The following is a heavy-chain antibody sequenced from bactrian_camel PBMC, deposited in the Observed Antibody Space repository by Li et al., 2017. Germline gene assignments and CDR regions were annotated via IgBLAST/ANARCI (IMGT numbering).Heavy chain of an antibody. J-gene: IGHJ4*01. CDR1: GFIFNNAW. CDR3: QVCGRY. Sequence: HVQLVESGGGSVQAGGSLRLSCTASGFIFNNAWMRWVRQAPGKGLERVSTVYTRDGRTWLADSVKGRFTASRDNSKNMVYLQMNSLRSEDTAMYSCQVCGRYWGQGTQVTVS. V-gene: IGHV3S1*01. CDR2: VYTRDGRT.